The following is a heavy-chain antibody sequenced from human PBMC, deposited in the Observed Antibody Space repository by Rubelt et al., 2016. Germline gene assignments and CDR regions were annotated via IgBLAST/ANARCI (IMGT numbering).Heavy chain of an antibody. D-gene: IGHD2/OR15-2a*01. CDR1: GFTFTKSA. V-gene: IGHV3-30*04. Sequence: VQLVESGGGVVQPGGSLRLSCEASGFTFTKSAMHWVRPAPGQGLEWVDLISYDGTNKYYADSLKGRFTTTSNNAKNTVYWKMNRRGGYDTALYYCVRDVGPIDGHDWNFDLWGRGTLVSVSS. CDR3: VRDVGPIDGHDWNFDL. CDR2: ISYDGTNK. J-gene: IGHJ2*01.